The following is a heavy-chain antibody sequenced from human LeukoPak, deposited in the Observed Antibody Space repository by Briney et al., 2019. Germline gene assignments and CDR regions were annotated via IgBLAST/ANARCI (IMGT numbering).Heavy chain of an antibody. CDR3: ARGRYSSGFPSSLDY. V-gene: IGHV3-21*01. CDR2: ISSSSSYI. CDR1: GFTFSSYS. J-gene: IGHJ4*02. Sequence: PGGSLRLSCAASGFTFSSYSMNWVRQAPGKGLEWVSSISSSSSYIYYADSVKGRFTISRDNAKNSLYLQMSSLRAEDTAVYYCARGRYSSGFPSSLDYWGQGTLVTVSS. D-gene: IGHD6-19*01.